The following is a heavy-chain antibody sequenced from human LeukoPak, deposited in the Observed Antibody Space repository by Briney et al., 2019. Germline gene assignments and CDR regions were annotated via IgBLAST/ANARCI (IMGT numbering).Heavy chain of an antibody. J-gene: IGHJ4*02. D-gene: IGHD3-22*01. CDR1: GFSFSGHW. CDR3: ARISGYSSFDS. Sequence: PGRSLRLSCTASGFSFSGHWMHWARQLPGKGLVWVSRIISDGSDASYADSVKGRFTSSRDNGKNTLYLQMNSLRAEDTAVYYCARISGYSSFDSWGQGTLVTVSS. CDR2: IISDGSDA. V-gene: IGHV3-74*01.